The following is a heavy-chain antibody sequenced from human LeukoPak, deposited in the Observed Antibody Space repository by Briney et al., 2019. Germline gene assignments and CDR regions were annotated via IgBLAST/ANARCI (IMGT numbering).Heavy chain of an antibody. D-gene: IGHD1-1*01. CDR3: AREVQLERLRIFDY. CDR2: IDWDDNK. CDR1: GFSLSTSAMC. J-gene: IGHJ4*02. Sequence: SGPTLVNPTQTLTLTCTFSGFSLSTSAMCVSWIRQPPGKALEWLALIDWDDNKYFTTSLKTRLTISKDTSKNQVVLTMTNMDPVDTATYYCAREVQLERLRIFDYWGQGTLVTASS. V-gene: IGHV2-70*01.